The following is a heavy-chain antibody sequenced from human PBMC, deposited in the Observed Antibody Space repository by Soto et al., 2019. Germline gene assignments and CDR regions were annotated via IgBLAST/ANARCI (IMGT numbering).Heavy chain of an antibody. J-gene: IGHJ6*02. Sequence: ASVKVSCKASGYTFTSYYMHWVRQAPGQGLEWMGIINPSGGSTSYAQKFQGRVTMTRDTSTSTVYMELSSLRSEETAVYYCARDCSGGSCRPRYYYYGMDVWGQGTTVTVSS. CDR3: ARDCSGGSCRPRYYYYGMDV. CDR2: INPSGGST. V-gene: IGHV1-46*01. CDR1: GYTFTSYY. D-gene: IGHD2-15*01.